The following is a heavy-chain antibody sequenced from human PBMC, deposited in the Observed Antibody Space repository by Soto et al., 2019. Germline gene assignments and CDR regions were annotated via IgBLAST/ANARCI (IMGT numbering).Heavy chain of an antibody. CDR3: ANAPPRSGSLWFGELSPDV. V-gene: IGHV1-69*02. D-gene: IGHD3-10*01. CDR1: GDTFSFYS. CDR2: VNPILSMS. J-gene: IGHJ6*02. Sequence: GASVKVSCKASGDTFSFYSINWVRQAPGLGLEWMGRVNPILSMSNYAQRFQGRVTMTADNSKNTLYLQMNSLRAEDTAVYYCANAPPRSGSLWFGELSPDVWGQGTTVTVSS.